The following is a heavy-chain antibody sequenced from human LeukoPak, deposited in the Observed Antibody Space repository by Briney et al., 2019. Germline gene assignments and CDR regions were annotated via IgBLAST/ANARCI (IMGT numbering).Heavy chain of an antibody. CDR2: IYHSGST. Sequence: SETLSLTCTVSGYSISSGYYWGWIRQPPGQGLEWIGSIYHSGSTYYNPSLKSRVTISVDTSKNQLSLKLSSVTAADTAVYYCARLEVVVVAATRSTAFDIWGQGTMVTVSS. D-gene: IGHD2-15*01. CDR1: GYSISSGYY. J-gene: IGHJ3*02. CDR3: ARLEVVVVAATRSTAFDI. V-gene: IGHV4-38-2*02.